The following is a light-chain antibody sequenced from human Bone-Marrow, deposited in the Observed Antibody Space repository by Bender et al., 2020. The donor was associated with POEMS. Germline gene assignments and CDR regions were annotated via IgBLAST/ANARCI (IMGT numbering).Light chain of an antibody. CDR2: KDT. CDR3: QSADSSGSDVL. V-gene: IGLV3-25*03. J-gene: IGLJ2*01. CDR1: ALPVEY. Sequence: SYELTQPPSMSVSPGQTARITCSGDALPVEYAYWYQQKPGQAPALLMYKDTERPSGIPERFSGSSSGTTVTLTISGVQAEDEADYYCQSADSSGSDVLFGGGTKLTVL.